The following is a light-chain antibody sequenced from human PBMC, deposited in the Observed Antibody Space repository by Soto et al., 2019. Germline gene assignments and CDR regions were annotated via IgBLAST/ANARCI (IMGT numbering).Light chain of an antibody. J-gene: IGKJ4*01. V-gene: IGKV1-27*01. CDR2: AAS. CDR3: QKYNSAPLT. CDR1: QGISKY. Sequence: DIQMTQSPSSLSASVGDRVTITCRASQGISKYLALYQQKPGKVPKVLIYAASTLQSGVPSRFSGSGSGTDFTLTISSLQPEDVATYYCQKYNSAPLTFGVGTKVEIK.